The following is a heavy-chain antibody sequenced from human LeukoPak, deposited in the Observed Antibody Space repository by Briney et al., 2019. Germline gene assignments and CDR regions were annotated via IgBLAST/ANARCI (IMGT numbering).Heavy chain of an antibody. CDR2: IRSDGTNI. D-gene: IGHD2/OR15-2a*01. Sequence: GGSLRLSCAASGFTFSSYGMDWVRQAPGEGLEWVAFIRSDGTNIFYADSVKGRFTISRDNSKNTLYLQMNSLRAEDTAIYYCARDANRDWGQGTLVTVSS. V-gene: IGHV3-30*02. CDR3: ARDANRD. CDR1: GFTFSSYG. J-gene: IGHJ4*02.